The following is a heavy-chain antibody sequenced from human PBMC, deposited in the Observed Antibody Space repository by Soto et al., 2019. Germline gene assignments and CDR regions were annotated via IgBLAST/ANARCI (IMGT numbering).Heavy chain of an antibody. V-gene: IGHV3-48*02. D-gene: IGHD3-9*01. Sequence: EVQLVESGGGLVQPGGSLRLSCAASGFTFSSYSMNWVRQAPGKGLEWLSYISSGSSTIYYADSVKGRFTISRDNAKNSLYLQMNSLRDGDTAVYYCAKVDWFDYWGQGTLVTVSS. CDR2: ISSGSSTI. CDR3: AKVDWFDY. CDR1: GFTFSSYS. J-gene: IGHJ4*02.